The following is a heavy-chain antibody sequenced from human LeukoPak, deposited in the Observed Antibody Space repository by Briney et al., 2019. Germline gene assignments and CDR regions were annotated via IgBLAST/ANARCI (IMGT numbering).Heavy chain of an antibody. Sequence: SETLSLTCTVSGVSISSGSYYWGWIRQPPGKGLEWIGSLYYSGSTYYNLSPKSRVTISVDTSTNQFSLKLSSVTAADTAMYYCARRVDYGSGSYYQIDYWGQGTLVTVSS. D-gene: IGHD3-10*01. J-gene: IGHJ4*02. CDR3: ARRVDYGSGSYYQIDY. CDR1: GVSISSGSYY. CDR2: LYYSGST. V-gene: IGHV4-39*01.